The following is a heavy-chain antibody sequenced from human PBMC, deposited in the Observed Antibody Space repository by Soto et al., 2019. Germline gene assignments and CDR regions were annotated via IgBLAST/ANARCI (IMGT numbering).Heavy chain of an antibody. CDR1: GGSISSGDYY. Sequence: QVQLQESGPGLVKPSQTLSLTCTVSGGSISSGDYYWSWIRQPPGKGLEWIGYIYYSGSTYYNPSLKSRVIISVDTSKNQFSLKLSSVTAADTAVYYCVREAPGVGRFYFDYWGQGTLVTVSS. CDR2: IYYSGST. CDR3: VREAPGVGRFYFDY. V-gene: IGHV4-30-4*01. J-gene: IGHJ4*02. D-gene: IGHD3-10*01.